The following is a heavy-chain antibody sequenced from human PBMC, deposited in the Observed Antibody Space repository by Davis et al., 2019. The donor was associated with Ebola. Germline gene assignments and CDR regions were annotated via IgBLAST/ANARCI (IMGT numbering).Heavy chain of an antibody. Sequence: SVKVSCKASGDTFSTYGITWVRQAPGQGLEWMGGIIPIFGTANYAQKFQGRVTITADESTSTAYMELSSLRSEDTAVYYCAREGVHYYDSSGFVWGQGTLVTVSS. J-gene: IGHJ4*02. V-gene: IGHV1-69*13. D-gene: IGHD3-22*01. CDR2: IIPIFGTA. CDR1: GDTFSTYG. CDR3: AREGVHYYDSSGFV.